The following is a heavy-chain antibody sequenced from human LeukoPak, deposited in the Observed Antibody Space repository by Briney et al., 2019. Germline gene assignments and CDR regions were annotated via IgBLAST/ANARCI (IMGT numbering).Heavy chain of an antibody. J-gene: IGHJ6*03. CDR1: GYTFTGYY. CDR2: INPNSGGT. CDR3: ARRGGKNYGDYLLYYYYMDV. V-gene: IGHV1-2*02. Sequence: ASVKVPCKASGYTFTGYYMHWVRQAPGQGLEWMGWINPNSGGTNYAQKFQGRVTMTRDTSISTAYMELSRLRSDDTAMYYCARRGGKNYGDYLLYYYYMDVWGKGTTVTVSS. D-gene: IGHD4-17*01.